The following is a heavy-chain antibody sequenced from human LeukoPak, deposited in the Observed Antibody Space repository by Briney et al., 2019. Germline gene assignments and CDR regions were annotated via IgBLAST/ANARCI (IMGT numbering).Heavy chain of an antibody. CDR2: ISGSGGST. CDR1: GFTFSSYS. D-gene: IGHD4-17*01. V-gene: IGHV3-23*01. Sequence: GGSLRLSCAASGFTFSSYSMNWVRQAPGKGLEWVSAISGSGGSTYYADSVKGRFTISRDNSKNTLYLQMNSLRAEDTAVYYCAKGRPGYGDYGYWGQGTLVTVSS. J-gene: IGHJ4*02. CDR3: AKGRPGYGDYGY.